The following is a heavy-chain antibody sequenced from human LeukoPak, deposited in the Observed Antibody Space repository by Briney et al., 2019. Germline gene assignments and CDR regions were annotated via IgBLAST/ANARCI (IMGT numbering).Heavy chain of an antibody. CDR3: ARGDNYVFDV. J-gene: IGHJ2*01. CDR1: GGSISSSNR. CDR2: ISHDGST. V-gene: IGHV4-4*02. Sequence: SGTLSLPCVVSGGSISSSNRWSWVRQPPEKGLEWIGEISHDGSTNYNPSLKSRVTISVDKSNNHFSLKLTSVTAADTAMYYCARGDNYVFDVWGRGTLVSVSS. D-gene: IGHD5-24*01.